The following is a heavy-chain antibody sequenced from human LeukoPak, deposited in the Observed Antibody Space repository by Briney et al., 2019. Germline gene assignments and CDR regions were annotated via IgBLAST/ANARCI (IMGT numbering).Heavy chain of an antibody. CDR1: GFTFSSYG. V-gene: IGHV3-30*18. J-gene: IGHJ3*02. CDR2: ISYDGSNK. Sequence: PGRSLRLSCAASGFTFSSYGMHWVRQAPGKGLEWVAVISYDGSNKYYADSVKGRFTISRDNSKNTLYLQMNSLRAEDTAVYYCAKDGGFGRTHRITMIEYAFDIWGQGTMVTVSS. CDR3: AKDGGFGRTHRITMIEYAFDI. D-gene: IGHD3-22*01.